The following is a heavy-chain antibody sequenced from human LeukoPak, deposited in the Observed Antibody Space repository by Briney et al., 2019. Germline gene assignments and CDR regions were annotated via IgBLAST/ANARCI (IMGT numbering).Heavy chain of an antibody. CDR3: ARVGYSGYDYDRFGFDY. D-gene: IGHD5-12*01. CDR2: INPSGGST. J-gene: IGHJ4*02. CDR1: GYTFTSYY. V-gene: IGHV1-46*01. Sequence: ASVKVSCKASGYTFTSYYMHWVRQAPGQGLEWMGIINPSGGSTSYAQKFQGRVTMTRDTSTSTVYMELSSLRSEDTAVYYCARVGYSGYDYDRFGFDYWGQGTLVTVSS.